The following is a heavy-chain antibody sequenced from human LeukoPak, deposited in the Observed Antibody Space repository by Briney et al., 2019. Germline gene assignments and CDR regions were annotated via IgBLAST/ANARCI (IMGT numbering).Heavy chain of an antibody. J-gene: IGHJ4*02. D-gene: IGHD3-22*01. CDR2: MNPNSGNT. CDR1: GYTFTSHD. Sequence: AASVTVSCKASGYTFTSHDINWVRQATGQGLEWMGWMNPNSGNTGYAQKFQGRVTITRNTSISTAYMELSSLRSEDTAVYYCARAYYDSSGYYTFDSWGQGTLVTVSS. CDR3: ARAYYDSSGYYTFDS. V-gene: IGHV1-8*03.